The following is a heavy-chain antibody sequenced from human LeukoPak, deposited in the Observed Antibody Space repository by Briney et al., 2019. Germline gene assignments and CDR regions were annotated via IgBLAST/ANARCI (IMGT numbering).Heavy chain of an antibody. D-gene: IGHD3-16*01. CDR1: GFTFSSYS. Sequence: GGSLRLSCAASGFTFSSYSMNWVRRAPGKGLEWVSSISSRSTYIYHADSVKGRFTISRDNAKNSLFLQMNSLRAEDTAVYYCARDRAYWGSTNLDYWGQGTLVTVSS. CDR3: ARDRAYWGSTNLDY. J-gene: IGHJ4*02. CDR2: ISSRSTYI. V-gene: IGHV3-21*01.